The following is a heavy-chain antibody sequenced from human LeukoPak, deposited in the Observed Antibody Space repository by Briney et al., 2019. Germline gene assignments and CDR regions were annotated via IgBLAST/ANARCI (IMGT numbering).Heavy chain of an antibody. J-gene: IGHJ4*02. CDR3: AKEGYSSGWACFDY. CDR1: GFTFSSYG. D-gene: IGHD6-19*01. Sequence: GGSLRLSCAASGFTFSSYGVHWVRQAPGKGLEWVAVISYDGSNKYYADSVKGRFTISRDNSKNTLYLQMNSLRAEDTAVYYCAKEGYSSGWACFDYWGQGTLVTVSS. V-gene: IGHV3-30*18. CDR2: ISYDGSNK.